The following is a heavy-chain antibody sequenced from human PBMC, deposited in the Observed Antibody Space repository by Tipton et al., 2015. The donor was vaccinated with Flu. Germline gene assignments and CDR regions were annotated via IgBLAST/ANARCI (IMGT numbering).Heavy chain of an antibody. CDR2: IFYTGDT. CDR1: GAPVRGGIYS. D-gene: IGHD6-13*01. CDR3: ATLQAPPGPPS. V-gene: IGHV4-61*01. J-gene: IGHJ5*02. Sequence: TLSLTCAVSGAPVRGGIYSWNWIRQPPGKGLEWIGYIFYTGDTSYNPSLKSRVTISTETSKNQFSLKLTSVTAADTAVYYCATLQAPPGPPSWGQGTLVTVSS.